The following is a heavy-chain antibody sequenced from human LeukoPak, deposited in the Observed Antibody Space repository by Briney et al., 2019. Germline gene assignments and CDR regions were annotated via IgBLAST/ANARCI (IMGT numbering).Heavy chain of an antibody. CDR2: INRRGST. CDR3: ARGGIAVAGTQFYYYYYGMDV. V-gene: IGHV4-34*01. D-gene: IGHD6-19*01. CDR1: GGSFSGYY. J-gene: IGHJ6*02. Sequence: SSETLSLTCAVYGGSFSGYYWSWIRQPPGKGLEWIGEINRRGSTNYNPSLKSRVTISVDTSKNQFSLKLSSVTAADTAVYYCARGGIAVAGTQFYYYYYGMDVWGQGTTVTVSS.